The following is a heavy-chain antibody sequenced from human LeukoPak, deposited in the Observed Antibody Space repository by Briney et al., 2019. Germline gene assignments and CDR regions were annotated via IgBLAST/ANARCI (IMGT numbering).Heavy chain of an antibody. J-gene: IGHJ6*03. Sequence: PGGSLRLSCAASGFTFSDYYMSWIRQAPGKGLEWVSYISSSGSTIYYADSVKGRFTISRDNAKNSLYLQMNSLRAEDTAVYYCARDSGGIAAAGPRKVLPNYYMDVWGKGTTVTVSS. CDR3: ARDSGGIAAAGPRKVLPNYYMDV. D-gene: IGHD6-13*01. CDR1: GFTFSDYY. CDR2: ISSSGSTI. V-gene: IGHV3-11*04.